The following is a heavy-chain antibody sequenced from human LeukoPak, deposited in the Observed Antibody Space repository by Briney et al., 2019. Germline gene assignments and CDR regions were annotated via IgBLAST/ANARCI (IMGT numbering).Heavy chain of an antibody. CDR1: GFTFSSYW. CDR2: IKQDGSEK. V-gene: IGHV3-7*01. J-gene: IGHJ4*02. CDR3: ARDHRGIYSPFDY. D-gene: IGHD2-21*01. Sequence: GGSLRLSCAASGFTFSSYWMSWVRQAPGKGLEWVANIKQDGSEKYYVDSVKGRFTISRDNAKNSLYLQMNSLRAEDTAVYYCARDHRGIYSPFDYWGQGTLVTVSS.